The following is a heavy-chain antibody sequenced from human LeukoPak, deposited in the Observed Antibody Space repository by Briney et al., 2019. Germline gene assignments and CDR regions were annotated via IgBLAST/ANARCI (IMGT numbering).Heavy chain of an antibody. J-gene: IGHJ4*02. CDR1: GFTFSSYE. D-gene: IGHD3-10*01. CDR3: ARVRRGSYFDY. CDR2: ISSSGSTS. V-gene: IGHV3-48*03. Sequence: GGSLRLSCAASGFTFSSYEMNWVRQAPGKGLEWVSYISSSGSTSYYADSMKGRFTISRDNAKNSLYLQVDSLRVEDTAVYYCARVRRGSYFDYWGQGTLVTVSA.